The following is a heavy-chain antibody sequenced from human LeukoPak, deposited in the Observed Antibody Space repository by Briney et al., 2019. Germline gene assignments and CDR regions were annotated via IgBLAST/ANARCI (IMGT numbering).Heavy chain of an antibody. CDR3: ARGVSQGVDY. CDR1: GYTFTSYY. D-gene: IGHD3-16*01. CDR2: INPSGGST. V-gene: IGHV1-46*01. J-gene: IGHJ4*02. Sequence: ASVKVSCKASGYTFTSYYMHWVRQAPGQGLEWMGIINPSGGSTSYAQKFQGRVTMTRDTSINTVYMELNSLRSEDTAVYYCARGVSQGVDYWGQGTLVTVSS.